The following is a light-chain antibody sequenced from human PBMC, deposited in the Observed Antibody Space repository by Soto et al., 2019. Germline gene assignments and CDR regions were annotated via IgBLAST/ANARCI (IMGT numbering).Light chain of an antibody. CDR3: QQYQSYSWT. Sequence: DIQMTQSPSTLSASVGDRVTITCRASQTISNSLAWYQQKPGKAPKLLIYKASTLESGVPFRFSGSGSGTEFTLAISSLQPDDFATYYCQQYQSYSWTFGQGTRVELK. CDR2: KAS. CDR1: QTISNS. V-gene: IGKV1-5*03. J-gene: IGKJ1*01.